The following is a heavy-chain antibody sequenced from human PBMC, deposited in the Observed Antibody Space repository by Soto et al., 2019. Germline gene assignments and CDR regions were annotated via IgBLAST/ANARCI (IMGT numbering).Heavy chain of an antibody. D-gene: IGHD3-22*01. CDR2: IKSKTDGGTT. J-gene: IGHJ4*02. CDR3: TTVPPVIYYDSSGSFDY. CDR1: GFTFSNAW. Sequence: GGSLRLSCAASGFTFSNAWMSWVRQAPGKGLEWVGRIKSKTDGGTTDYAAPVKGRFTISRDDSKNTLYLQMNSLKTEDTAVYYCTTVPPVIYYDSSGSFDYWGQGTLVTVSS. V-gene: IGHV3-15*01.